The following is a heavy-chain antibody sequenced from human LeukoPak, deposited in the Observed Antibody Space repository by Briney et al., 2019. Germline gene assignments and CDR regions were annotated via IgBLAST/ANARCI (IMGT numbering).Heavy chain of an antibody. V-gene: IGHV4-31*03. D-gene: IGHD3-22*01. Sequence: SETLSLTCTVSGGSTSSGGYYWSWIRQHPGKGLEWIGYIYYSGSTYYNPSLKSRVTISVDTSKNQFSLKLSSVTAADTAVYYCARVDDSSGYFGTPIYYFDYWGQGTLVTVSS. CDR2: IYYSGST. J-gene: IGHJ4*02. CDR3: ARVDDSSGYFGTPIYYFDY. CDR1: GGSTSSGGYY.